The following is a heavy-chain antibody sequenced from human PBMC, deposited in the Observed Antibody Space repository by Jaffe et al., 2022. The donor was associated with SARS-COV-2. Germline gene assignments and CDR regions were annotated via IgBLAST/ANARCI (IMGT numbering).Heavy chain of an antibody. J-gene: IGHJ2*01. V-gene: IGHV3-74*01. Sequence: EVQLVESGGGLVQPGGSLRLSCAASGFTFSSYWMHWVRQAPGKGLVWVSRINSDGSSTSYADSVKGRFTISRDNAKNTLYLQMNSLRAEDTAVYYCARDRDYDFWSAPLGYFDLWGRGTLVTVSS. CDR2: INSDGSST. CDR3: ARDRDYDFWSAPLGYFDL. D-gene: IGHD3-3*01. CDR1: GFTFSSYW.